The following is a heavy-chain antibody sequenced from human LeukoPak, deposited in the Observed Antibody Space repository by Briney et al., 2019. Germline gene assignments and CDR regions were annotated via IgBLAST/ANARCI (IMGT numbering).Heavy chain of an antibody. CDR3: ARDRVGVVTSNWFDP. J-gene: IGHJ5*02. CDR1: GYTFIYYY. CDR2: ISPNSGVT. V-gene: IGHV1-2*02. D-gene: IGHD3-3*01. Sequence: ASVKVSCKASGYTFIYYYINWVRQAPGQGLEWMGWISPNSGVTNYAQKFQGRVTMTRDTSISTAYMELTSLTSDDTAVYYCARDRVGVVTSNWFDPWGQGTLVTVSS.